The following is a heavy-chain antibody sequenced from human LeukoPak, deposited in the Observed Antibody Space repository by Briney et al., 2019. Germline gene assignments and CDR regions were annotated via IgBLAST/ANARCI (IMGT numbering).Heavy chain of an antibody. CDR2: INTNTGNP. Sequence: GASVKVSCKASGYTFTSYGISWVRQAPGQGLEWMGWINTNTGNPTYAQGFTGRFVFSLDTSVSTAYLQISSLKAEDTAVYYCASEGYYDSSGQAYFDYWGQGTLVTVSS. J-gene: IGHJ4*02. CDR3: ASEGYYDSSGQAYFDY. CDR1: GYTFTSYG. V-gene: IGHV7-4-1*02. D-gene: IGHD3-22*01.